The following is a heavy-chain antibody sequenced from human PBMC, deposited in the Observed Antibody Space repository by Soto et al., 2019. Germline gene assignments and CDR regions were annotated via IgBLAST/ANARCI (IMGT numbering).Heavy chain of an antibody. Sequence: QVQLQESGPGLVKPSETLSLTCSVSGGSINSDYWTWIRQSAGKGLEWIGRISTSGRTTYNPSLKSRVTMSIDTSRNQFSLTLISVTAAATALYYCARLHLPALQGAFDIWGQGTMVTVSS. CDR2: ISTSGRT. CDR3: ARLHLPALQGAFDI. D-gene: IGHD2-2*01. V-gene: IGHV4-4*07. CDR1: GGSINSDY. J-gene: IGHJ3*02.